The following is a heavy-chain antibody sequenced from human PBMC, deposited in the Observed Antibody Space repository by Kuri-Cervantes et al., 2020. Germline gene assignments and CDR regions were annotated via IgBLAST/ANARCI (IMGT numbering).Heavy chain of an antibody. CDR2: IIPIFGTA. Sequence: SVKVSCKASGGTFSSYAISWVRQAPGQGLEWMGGIIPIFGTANYAQKFQGRVTITADKSTSTAYMELSSLRSEDTAVYYCARDRGYCSSTSCPYYYYYYMDVWGKGTTVTVSS. CDR3: ARDRGYCSSTSCPYYYYYYMDV. CDR1: GGTFSSYA. J-gene: IGHJ6*03. D-gene: IGHD2-2*01. V-gene: IGHV1-69*06.